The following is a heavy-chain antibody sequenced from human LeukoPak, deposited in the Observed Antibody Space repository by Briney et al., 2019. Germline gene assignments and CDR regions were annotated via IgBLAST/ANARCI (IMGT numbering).Heavy chain of an antibody. J-gene: IGHJ5*02. V-gene: IGHV4-38-2*02. CDR3: ARGRGYSSSWYQGWFDP. CDR1: GYAISSGHY. Sequence: PSETLSLTCTVSGYAISSGHYWGWIRQPPGKGLEWIGEINHSGSTNYNPSLKSRVTISVDTSKNQFSLKLSSVTAADTGVYYCARGRGYSSSWYQGWFDPWGQGTLVTVSS. D-gene: IGHD6-13*01. CDR2: INHSGST.